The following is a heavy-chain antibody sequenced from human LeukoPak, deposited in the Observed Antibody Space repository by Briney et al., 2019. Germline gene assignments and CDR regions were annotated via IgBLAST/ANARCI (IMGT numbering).Heavy chain of an antibody. J-gene: IGHJ4*02. CDR3: VRHTGGTTLDY. V-gene: IGHV4-39*01. Sequence: SETLSLTCAVSGDSITSNSFYWGWIRQPPGKGLEWIGSIYYSGITNYNPSLKSRVTISIDTSRNQFSLKLNSVTAADTAVYYCVRHTGGTTLDYWGQGTQVTVSS. CDR2: IYYSGIT. D-gene: IGHD1/OR15-1a*01. CDR1: GDSITSNSFY.